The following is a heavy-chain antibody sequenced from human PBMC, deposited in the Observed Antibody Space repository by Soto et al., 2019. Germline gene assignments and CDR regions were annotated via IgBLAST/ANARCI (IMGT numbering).Heavy chain of an antibody. D-gene: IGHD4-17*01. V-gene: IGHV4-30-4*01. J-gene: IGHJ4*02. CDR3: ARIYGGYVPPFFDY. CDR2: IYYSGST. Sequence: SETLSLTCTVSGGSISSGDYYWSWIRQPPGKGLEWIGYIYYSGSTYYNPSLKSRVTISVDTSKNQFSLKLSSVTAADTAVYYCARIYGGYVPPFFDYWGQGTLVTVSS. CDR1: GGSISSGDYY.